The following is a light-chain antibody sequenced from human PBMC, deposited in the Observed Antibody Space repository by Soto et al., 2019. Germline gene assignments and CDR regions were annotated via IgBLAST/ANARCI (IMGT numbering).Light chain of an antibody. CDR2: EVS. J-gene: IGLJ1*01. V-gene: IGLV2-14*01. Sequence: QSALTQPASVSGSPGQSITISCTGTSSDVGGYNYVSWYQQHPGKAPKLMIYEVSNRPSGVSNRFSGSKSGNTASLTISGLHAEDEADYYCSSYTSSSTPLYVFGTGTKVTVL. CDR3: SSYTSSSTPLYV. CDR1: SSDVGGYNY.